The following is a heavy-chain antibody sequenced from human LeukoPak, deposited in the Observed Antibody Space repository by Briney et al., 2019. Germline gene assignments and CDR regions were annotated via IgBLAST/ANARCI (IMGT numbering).Heavy chain of an antibody. CDR3: ARIGYCSGGSCYLGWFDP. CDR1: GYSISSGYY. Sequence: SETLSLTCTVSGYSISSGYYWGWIRQPPGKGPEWIGSIYHSGSTYYNPSLKSRVTISVDTSKNQFSLKLSSVTAADTAVYYCARIGYCSGGSCYLGWFDPWGQGTLVTVSS. J-gene: IGHJ5*02. D-gene: IGHD2-15*01. CDR2: IYHSGST. V-gene: IGHV4-38-2*02.